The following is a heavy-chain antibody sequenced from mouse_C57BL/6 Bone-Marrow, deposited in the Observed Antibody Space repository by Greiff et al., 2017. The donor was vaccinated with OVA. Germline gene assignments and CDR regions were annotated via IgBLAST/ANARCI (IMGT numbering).Heavy chain of an antibody. Sequence: EVKLQESGAELVRPGASVKLSCTASGFNIKDDYMHWVKQRPEQGLEWIGWIDPENGDTEYASKFQGKATITADTSSNTAYLQLSSLTSEDTAVYYCTTTTVVATDWYFDVWGTGTTVTVSS. J-gene: IGHJ1*03. CDR3: TTTTVVATDWYFDV. CDR1: GFNIKDDY. D-gene: IGHD1-1*01. V-gene: IGHV14-4*01. CDR2: IDPENGDT.